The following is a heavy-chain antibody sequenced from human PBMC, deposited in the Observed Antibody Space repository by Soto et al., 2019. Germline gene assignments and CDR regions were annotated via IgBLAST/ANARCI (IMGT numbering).Heavy chain of an antibody. CDR3: ARLVAIAQWLVRLWDY. CDR1: GGSISSSSYY. CDR2: IYYSGST. D-gene: IGHD6-19*01. J-gene: IGHJ4*02. Sequence: QLQLQESGPGLVKPSETLSLTCTVSGGSISSSSYYWGWIRQPPGKGLEWIGSIYYSGSTYYNPSLKSRVTISVDTSKNQFSLKLSSVTAADTAVYYCARLVAIAQWLVRLWDYWGQGTLVTVSS. V-gene: IGHV4-39*01.